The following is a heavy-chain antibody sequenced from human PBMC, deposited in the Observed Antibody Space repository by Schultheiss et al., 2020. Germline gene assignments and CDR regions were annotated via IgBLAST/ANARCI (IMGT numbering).Heavy chain of an antibody. D-gene: IGHD2-2*01. J-gene: IGHJ6*02. CDR2: ISGSGGST. Sequence: GESLKISCAASGFTFSSYAMSWVRQAPGKGLEWVSAISGSGGSTYYADSVKGRFTISRDNSKNTLYLQMNSLRAEDTAVYYCATPPPGVVPAAHNGMDVWGQGTTVTVSS. CDR1: GFTFSSYA. V-gene: IGHV3-23*01. CDR3: ATPPPGVVPAAHNGMDV.